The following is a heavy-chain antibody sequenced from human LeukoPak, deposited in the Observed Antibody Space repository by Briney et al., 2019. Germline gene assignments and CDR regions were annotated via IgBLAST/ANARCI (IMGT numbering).Heavy chain of an antibody. CDR2: IWYDGSNK. Sequence: GGSLRLSCAASGFTFSSYGMHWVRQAPGKGLEWVAVIWYDGSNKYYADSVKGRFTISRDNSKNTLYLQMNSLRAEDTAVYYCARGSDVVVLVYWGQGTLVTVSS. J-gene: IGHJ4*02. CDR3: ARGSDVVVLVY. V-gene: IGHV3-33*01. CDR1: GFTFSSYG. D-gene: IGHD2-15*01.